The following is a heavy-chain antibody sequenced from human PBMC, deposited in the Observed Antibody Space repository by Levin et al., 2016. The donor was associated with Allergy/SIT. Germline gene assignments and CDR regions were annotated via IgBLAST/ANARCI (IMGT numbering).Heavy chain of an antibody. CDR2: IYYSGST. V-gene: IGHV4-61*01. Sequence: SETLSLTCTVSGGSVSSGSYYWSWIRQPPGKGLEWIGYIYYSGSTNYNPSLKSRVTISVDTSKNQFSLKLSSVTAADTAVYYCARGGGGREQLVLPKDLYSTINWFDPWGQGTLVTVSS. J-gene: IGHJ5*02. CDR1: GGSVSSGSYY. CDR3: ARGGGGREQLVLPKDLYSTINWFDP. D-gene: IGHD6-6*01.